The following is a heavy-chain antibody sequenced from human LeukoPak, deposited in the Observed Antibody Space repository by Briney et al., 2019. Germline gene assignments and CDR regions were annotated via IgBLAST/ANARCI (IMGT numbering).Heavy chain of an antibody. D-gene: IGHD3-22*01. Sequence: PGRSLRLSCAASGFTFSSYGMHWVRQAPGKGLEWVAVIWYDGSNKYYADSVKGRFTISRDNSKNTLYLQMNSLRAEDTAVYYCAKAPQYYDSSGYLDYWGQGTLVTVSS. V-gene: IGHV3-33*06. CDR3: AKAPQYYDSSGYLDY. CDR2: IWYDGSNK. J-gene: IGHJ4*02. CDR1: GFTFSSYG.